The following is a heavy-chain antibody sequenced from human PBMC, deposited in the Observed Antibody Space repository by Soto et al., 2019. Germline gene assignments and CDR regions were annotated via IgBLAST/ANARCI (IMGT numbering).Heavy chain of an antibody. CDR1: GDSISSPNW. CDR2: MFASGSS. J-gene: IGHJ4*02. Sequence: QVQLQESGPGLVKPSETLSLTCAVSGDSISSPNWWSWYRQSPGKGLELIGEMFASGSSNYNPSLEGLVTISLDTSKNHFSLKLTSLTAADTAIYYCAREGFDHRPDYWGQGIPVSVSS. CDR3: AREGFDHRPDY. V-gene: IGHV4-4*02.